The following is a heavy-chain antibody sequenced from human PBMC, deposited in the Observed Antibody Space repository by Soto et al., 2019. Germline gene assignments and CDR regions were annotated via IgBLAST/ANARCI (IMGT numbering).Heavy chain of an antibody. J-gene: IGHJ4*02. CDR2: MSRDINSE. CDR3: AREPHNARNSGSPSD. D-gene: IGHD1-26*01. CDR1: GFTFSAYL. V-gene: IGHV3-30-3*01. Sequence: QVQLVESGGGVVQPGRSLRLSCAASGFTFSAYLMHWVRQAPGKGLEWVAVMSRDINSEYYADSVKGRFTISRDNSKNMLYLQMNSLRAEDTGVYYCAREPHNARNSGSPSDWGQGTLVTVSS.